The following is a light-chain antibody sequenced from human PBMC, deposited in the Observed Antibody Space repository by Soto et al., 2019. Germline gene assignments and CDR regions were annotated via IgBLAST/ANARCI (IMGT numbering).Light chain of an antibody. V-gene: IGLV1-40*01. J-gene: IGLJ2*01. Sequence: QTVVTQPPSVSGSPGQRVTISCTGSSSNIGAGDDVHWYQQLPGTAPKLLIYCNSNRPSGVPDRFSGSKYCTSASLAINGLEVYEEADYYCQPYDSSLSGYVVFGAGTKFTVL. CDR1: SSNIGAGDD. CDR3: QPYDSSLSGYVV. CDR2: CNS.